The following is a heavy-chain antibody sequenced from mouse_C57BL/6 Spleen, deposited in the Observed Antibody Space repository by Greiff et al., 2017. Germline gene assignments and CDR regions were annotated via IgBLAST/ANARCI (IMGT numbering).Heavy chain of an antibody. J-gene: IGHJ1*03. Sequence: QVQLQQPGAELVKPGASVKLSCKASGYTFTSYWMQWVKQRPGQGLEWIGEIEPSDSYTNYNQKFTGQATLTVDTSSSTSSMQLSRLTSEDSAVYYCARKGLVYWYFDVWGTGTTVTVSS. D-gene: IGHD3-3*01. CDR3: ARKGLVYWYFDV. CDR2: IEPSDSYT. CDR1: GYTFTSYW. V-gene: IGHV1-50*01.